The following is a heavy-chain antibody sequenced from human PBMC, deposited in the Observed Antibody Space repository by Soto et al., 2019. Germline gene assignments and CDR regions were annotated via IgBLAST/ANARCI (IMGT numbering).Heavy chain of an antibody. CDR1: GATFTKYT. CDR2: IIPLFGST. Sequence: QVPLEQSGSEVKMPGSSVTVSCKAYGATFTKYTFNWVRQAPGQGLEWMGGIIPLFGSTNYAESFQGRLTVTTTESTGTVFMELSSLTSDDTAIYYCARDETVIRGVIKRGGGLDLWGQGTTVIVSS. D-gene: IGHD3-10*01. V-gene: IGHV1-69*19. CDR3: ARDETVIRGVIKRGGGLDL. J-gene: IGHJ6*02.